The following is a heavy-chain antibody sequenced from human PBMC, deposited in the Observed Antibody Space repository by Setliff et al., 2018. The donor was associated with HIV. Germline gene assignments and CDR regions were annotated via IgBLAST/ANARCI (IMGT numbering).Heavy chain of an antibody. Sequence: GGSLRLSCSASGFTFSSYAMHWVRQAPGKGLEYVSAISSNGGSTYYADSVKGRFTISRDNSKNTLYLQMNSLTTEDTAVYYCARRPLTMASGWGQGTLVTVSS. CDR1: GFTFSSYA. CDR3: ARRPLTMASG. CDR2: ISSNGGST. D-gene: IGHD3-10*01. J-gene: IGHJ4*02. V-gene: IGHV3-64*04.